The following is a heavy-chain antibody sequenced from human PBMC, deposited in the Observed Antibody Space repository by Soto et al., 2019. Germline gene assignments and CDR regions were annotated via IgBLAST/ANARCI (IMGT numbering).Heavy chain of an antibody. D-gene: IGHD4-17*01. Sequence: SLRLSCAASGFTFSSYWMHWVRQAPGKGLVWVSRINSDGSSTSYADSVKGRFTISRDNAKNTLYLQMNSLRAEDTALYYCAKDQYPLLYDYEFDYWGQGTLVTVSS. V-gene: IGHV3-74*01. J-gene: IGHJ4*02. CDR3: AKDQYPLLYDYEFDY. CDR2: INSDGSST. CDR1: GFTFSSYW.